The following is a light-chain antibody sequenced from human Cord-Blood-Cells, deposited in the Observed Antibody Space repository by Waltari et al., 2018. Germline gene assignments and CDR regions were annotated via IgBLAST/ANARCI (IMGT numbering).Light chain of an antibody. CDR1: QSVSSN. Sequence: MTQSPSTLSASVGERATLSCRASQSVSSNLAWYQQKPGQAPRLLIYGASTRATGIPARFSGSGSGTEFTLTISSLQSEDFAVYYCQQYNNWPYTFGQGTKLEIK. CDR3: QQYNNWPYT. CDR2: GAS. J-gene: IGKJ2*01. V-gene: IGKV3-15*01.